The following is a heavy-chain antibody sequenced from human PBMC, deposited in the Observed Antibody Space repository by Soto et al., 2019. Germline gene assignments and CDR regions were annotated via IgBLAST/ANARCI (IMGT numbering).Heavy chain of an antibody. J-gene: IGHJ3*02. CDR3: ARGGNYDILTGYYSSGAFDI. CDR1: GGTFSSYT. V-gene: IGHV1-69*02. D-gene: IGHD3-9*01. CDR2: IIPIFGIA. Sequence: QVQLVQSGAEVKKPGSSVKVSCKASGGTFSSYTISWVRQAPGQGLEWMGRIIPIFGIANYAQKFQGRVTITADKSTSTAYMELSSLRSEDTAVYYCARGGNYDILTGYYSSGAFDIWGQGTMVTVSS.